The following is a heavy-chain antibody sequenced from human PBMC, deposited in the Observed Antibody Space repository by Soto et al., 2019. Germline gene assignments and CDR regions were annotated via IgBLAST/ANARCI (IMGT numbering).Heavy chain of an antibody. Sequence: PSETLSLTCTVSGGSITSYYWSWIRQPPGKGLEWIGYIYYTRSANYNPSLKSRVTISVDTSKNQFSLKLKYVTAADTAVYYCVILTGNNWFDPWGQGTLVTVSS. CDR2: IYYTRSA. D-gene: IGHD3-9*01. CDR1: GGSITSYY. CDR3: VILTGNNWFDP. J-gene: IGHJ5*02. V-gene: IGHV4-59*01.